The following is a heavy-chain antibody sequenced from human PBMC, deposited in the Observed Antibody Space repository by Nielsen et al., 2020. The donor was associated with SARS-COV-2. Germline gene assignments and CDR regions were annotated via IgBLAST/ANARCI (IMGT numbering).Heavy chain of an antibody. V-gene: IGHV4-4*02. CDR3: ARDPAYYYDSSGYYYAKGAFDI. Sequence: GSLRLSCAVSGGSISSSNWWSWVRQPPGKGLEWIGEIYHSGSTNYNPSLKSRVTISVDKSKNQFSLKLSSVTAADTAVYYCARDPAYYYDSSGYYYAKGAFDIWGQGTMVTVSS. CDR1: GGSISSSNW. CDR2: IYHSGST. D-gene: IGHD3-22*01. J-gene: IGHJ3*02.